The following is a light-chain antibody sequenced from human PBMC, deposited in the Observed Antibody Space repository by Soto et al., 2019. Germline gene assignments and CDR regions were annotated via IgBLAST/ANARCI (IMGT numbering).Light chain of an antibody. J-gene: IGLJ1*01. Sequence: QSALTQPASVSGSPGQSITISCTGTSSDVGGYNYVSWSQQHPGKAPKLIIYEVSNRPSGVSNRFSGSKSGNTASLTISGLQAEDEADYYRSSYTTTDTYVLGTGTKLTVL. CDR2: EVS. V-gene: IGLV2-14*01. CDR1: SSDVGGYNY. CDR3: SSYTTTDTYV.